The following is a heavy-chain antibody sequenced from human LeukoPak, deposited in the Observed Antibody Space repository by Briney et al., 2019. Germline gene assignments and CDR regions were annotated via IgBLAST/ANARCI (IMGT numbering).Heavy chain of an antibody. CDR1: GFTFSSYS. Sequence: GGSLRLSCAASGFTFSSYSMNWVRQAPGKGLEWVSSISSSSSYIYYADSVKGRFTIFRDNAKNSLYLQMNSLRAEDTAVYYCARESHYYDSSGYYGGYYYYGMDVWGQGTTVTVSS. CDR2: ISSSSSYI. D-gene: IGHD3-22*01. V-gene: IGHV3-21*01. J-gene: IGHJ6*02. CDR3: ARESHYYDSSGYYGGYYYYGMDV.